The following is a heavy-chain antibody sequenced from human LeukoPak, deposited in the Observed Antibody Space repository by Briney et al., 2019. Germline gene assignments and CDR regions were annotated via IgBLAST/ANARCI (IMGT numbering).Heavy chain of an antibody. J-gene: IGHJ4*02. D-gene: IGHD2-15*01. V-gene: IGHV3-21*01. CDR1: GFTFSSYS. CDR2: ISSSSSYI. CDR3: ARAPVTTCSGAYCYPFDY. Sequence: GGSLRLSCAASGFTFSSYSMNWVRQAPGKGLEWVSSISSSSSYIYYADSVKGRFTISRDNAKNSLYLQMNSLRAEDTAVYYCARAPVTTCSGAYCYPFDYWSQGTLVTVSS.